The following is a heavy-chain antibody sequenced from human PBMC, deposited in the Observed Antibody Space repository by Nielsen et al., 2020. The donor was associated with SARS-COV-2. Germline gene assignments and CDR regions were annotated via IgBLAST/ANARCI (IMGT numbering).Heavy chain of an antibody. CDR3: ARRGSNSWYFDY. Sequence: SETRSLTCNVPGGSTSSTSDYWGWIRQPPGKGLEWLGSIYYSGSTYYNPSLKSRVTISVDTSKNEFSLKLSSVTAADTAVYYCARRGSNSWYFDYWGQGTLVTVSS. D-gene: IGHD6-13*01. V-gene: IGHV4-39*01. J-gene: IGHJ4*02. CDR2: IYYSGST. CDR1: GGSTSSTSDY.